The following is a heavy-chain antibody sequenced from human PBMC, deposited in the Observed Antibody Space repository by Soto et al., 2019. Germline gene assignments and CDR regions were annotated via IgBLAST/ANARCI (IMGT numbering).Heavy chain of an antibody. D-gene: IGHD6-19*01. CDR2: IYWDDDK. CDR3: AHIVVAGLGYYFDY. Sequence: QITLKESGPTLVKPTQTLTLTCTFSGFSLSSTRMAVGWIRQPPGKALEWLALIYWDDDKRYSPFLKSRLTIPKDTSKNQVVLTRSSMYPVDTARYYCAHIVVAGLGYYFDYWGQGTLVTVSS. CDR1: GFSLSSTRMA. J-gene: IGHJ4*02. V-gene: IGHV2-5*02.